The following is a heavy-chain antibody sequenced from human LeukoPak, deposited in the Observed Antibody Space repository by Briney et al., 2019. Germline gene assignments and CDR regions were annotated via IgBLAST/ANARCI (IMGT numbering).Heavy chain of an antibody. CDR3: ARQGVATAIDY. D-gene: IGHD2-21*02. J-gene: IGHJ4*02. V-gene: IGHV4-34*01. CDR1: GGSFSGYY. CDR2: INHTGST. Sequence: SETLSLTCAVYGGSFSGYYWSWIRQPPGKGLEWIGEINHTGSTNYNPSLKSRVTMSVDTSMNLFALKLSSVTAADTAVYYCARQGVATAIDYWGQGTLVTVSS.